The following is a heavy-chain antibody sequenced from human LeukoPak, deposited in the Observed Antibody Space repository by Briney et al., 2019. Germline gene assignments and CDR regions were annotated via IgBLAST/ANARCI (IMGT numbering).Heavy chain of an antibody. J-gene: IGHJ4*02. CDR2: IWYDGSNK. CDR1: GFIFSNYG. Sequence: PGGSLRLSCAASGFIFSNYGMHWVRQAPGKGLEWVAVIWYDGSNKYYADSVKGRFTISRDNSKNTLYLQMNSLRAGDTAVYYCARKGFDYWGQGTLVTVSS. CDR3: ARKGFDY. V-gene: IGHV3-33*08.